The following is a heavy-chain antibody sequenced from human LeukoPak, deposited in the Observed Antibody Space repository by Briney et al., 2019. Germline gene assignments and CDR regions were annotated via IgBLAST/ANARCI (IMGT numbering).Heavy chain of an antibody. CDR1: GFTFSSIA. CDR2: ISGSGGGT. V-gene: IGHV3-23*01. Sequence: GGSLRLSCAASGFTFSSIAMSWVRQAPDKGLERVSTISGSGGGTYYADSVKGRFTISRDDSKNTLYLQMNSLRADDTAVYYCAKDLGRYRNNFFDYWGRGNLVAVSS. J-gene: IGHJ4*02. CDR3: AKDLGRYRNNFFDY. D-gene: IGHD1-26*01.